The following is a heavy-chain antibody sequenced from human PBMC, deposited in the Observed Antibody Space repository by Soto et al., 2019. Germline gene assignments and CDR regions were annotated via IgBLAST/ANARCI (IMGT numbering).Heavy chain of an antibody. D-gene: IGHD6-19*01. CDR2: VYHTGST. V-gene: IGHV4-34*01. J-gene: IGHJ6*02. CDR3: ARQPVSVAGKYFLYHSGVDV. Sequence: QVQLQQWGAGLLTPSETLSLACAVYGGSFSDYFWTRIRQPPGKGLEWIGEVYHTGSTHYSPSLKSRVTISVDKSKNQFSLRLSSITAADTAVYYCARQPVSVAGKYFLYHSGVDVWGPGTTVTVSS. CDR1: GGSFSDYF.